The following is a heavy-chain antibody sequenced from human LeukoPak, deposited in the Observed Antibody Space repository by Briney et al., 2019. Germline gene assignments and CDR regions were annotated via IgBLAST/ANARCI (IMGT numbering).Heavy chain of an antibody. D-gene: IGHD3-22*01. CDR3: ASLSYYDLSGYFY. V-gene: IGHV1-2*02. CDR1: GYPFIGNY. J-gene: IGHJ4*02. CDR2: INPNSGGT. Sequence: GASAKVSCKASGYPFIGNYIHWVRQAPGQGLEWMGWINPNSGGTQYSQKFQGRVTLTRDTSITTGYMELSGLTSDDTAVYYCASLSYYDLSGYFYWGQGTLVTVSS.